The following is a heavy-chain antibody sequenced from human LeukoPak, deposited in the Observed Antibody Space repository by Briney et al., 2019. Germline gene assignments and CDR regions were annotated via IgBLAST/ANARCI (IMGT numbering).Heavy chain of an antibody. D-gene: IGHD3-3*01. Sequence: SVKVSCKASGFTFTSSAVQWVRQARGQRLEWIGWIVVGSGNTNYAQKFQERVTITRDMSTSTAYMELSSLRSEDTAVYYCAALDGITIFGVVPFDIWGQGTMVTVSS. CDR2: IVVGSGNT. CDR3: AALDGITIFGVVPFDI. J-gene: IGHJ3*02. V-gene: IGHV1-58*01. CDR1: GFTFTSSA.